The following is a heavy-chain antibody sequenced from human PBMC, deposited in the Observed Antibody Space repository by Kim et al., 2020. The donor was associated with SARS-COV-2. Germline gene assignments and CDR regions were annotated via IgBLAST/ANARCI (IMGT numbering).Heavy chain of an antibody. V-gene: IGHV3-23*01. J-gene: IGHJ4*02. CDR1: GFTVANSP. D-gene: IGHD3-3*01. CDR2: ISGNAATT. Sequence: GGSLRLSCAASGFTVANSPMSWLRQAPGKGLEWVSTISGNAATTYYADSVKGRFTISRDNSKKTLYLLMNSLRAEDTAMYYCAKILVSGIHYFDSWGQGTLVTVSS. CDR3: AKILVSGIHYFDS.